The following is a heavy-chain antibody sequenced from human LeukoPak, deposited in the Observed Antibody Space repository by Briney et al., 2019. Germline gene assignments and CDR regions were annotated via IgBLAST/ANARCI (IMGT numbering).Heavy chain of an antibody. V-gene: IGHV4-39*01. CDR2: IYYSGST. Sequence: PSETLSLTCTVSGGSISTGDYYWGWIRQPPGKGLEWIGSIYYSGSTYYNPSLKSRVTISVDTSKNQFSLKLSSVTAADTAVYYCARRGYTVVVPAVIARGYFDYWGQGTLVTVSS. CDR1: GGSISTGDYY. D-gene: IGHD2-2*01. J-gene: IGHJ4*02. CDR3: ARRGYTVVVPAVIARGYFDY.